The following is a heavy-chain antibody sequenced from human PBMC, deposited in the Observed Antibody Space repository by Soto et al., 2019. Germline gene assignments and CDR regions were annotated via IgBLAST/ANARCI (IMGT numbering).Heavy chain of an antibody. CDR3: ARDFATYSSAFDY. V-gene: IGHV3-7*03. Sequence: VGSLRLSCAASGFTFSSYWMSWVRQAPGKGLEWVANIKQDGSEKYYVDSVKGRFTISRDNAKNSLYLQMNSLRAEDTAVYYCARDFATYSSAFDYCGQGTLVTVSS. CDR1: GFTFSSYW. D-gene: IGHD6-25*01. J-gene: IGHJ4*02. CDR2: IKQDGSEK.